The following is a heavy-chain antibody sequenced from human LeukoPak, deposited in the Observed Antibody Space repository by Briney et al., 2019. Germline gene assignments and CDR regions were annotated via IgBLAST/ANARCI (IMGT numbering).Heavy chain of an antibody. J-gene: IGHJ4*02. CDR2: IYTSETT. CDR3: GRHRSPNRLSFFDI. D-gene: IGHD3-16*01. CDR1: GASISSYY. V-gene: IGHV4-4*09. Sequence: PSETLSLTCTVSGASISSYYWSWIRQPPGKGLEWIGYIYTSETTNFNPALRGRVTISMDTSKNQVSLRLSSVTGADTGLYYRGRHRSPNRLSFFDIWPQRLLVIVPS.